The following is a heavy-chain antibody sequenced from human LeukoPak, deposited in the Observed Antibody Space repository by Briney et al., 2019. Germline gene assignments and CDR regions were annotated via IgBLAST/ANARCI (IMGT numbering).Heavy chain of an antibody. V-gene: IGHV3-30*18. Sequence: PGRSLRLSCAASGFTFSSYGMHWVRQAPGKGLEWVAVISYDGSNKYYADSVKGRFTISRDNSKNTLYLQMNSLRAEDTAVYYCAKEHRRGDYVDYWGQGTLVSVSS. CDR2: ISYDGSNK. CDR1: GFTFSSYG. J-gene: IGHJ4*02. CDR3: AKEHRRGDYVDY. D-gene: IGHD3-10*01.